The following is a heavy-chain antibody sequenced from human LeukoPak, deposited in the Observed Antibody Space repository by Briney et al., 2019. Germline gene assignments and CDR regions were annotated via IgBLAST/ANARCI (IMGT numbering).Heavy chain of an antibody. D-gene: IGHD6-13*01. V-gene: IGHV4-61*02. CDR2: TYTSGST. CDR3: ARGIAAALRGYYMDV. CDR1: GGSISSGSYY. Sequence: PSETLSLTCTVSGGSISSGSYYWSWIRQPAGKGLEWIGRTYTSGSTNYNPSLKSRVIISVDTSKNQFSLKLSSVTAADTAVYYCARGIAAALRGYYMDVWGKGTTVTVSS. J-gene: IGHJ6*03.